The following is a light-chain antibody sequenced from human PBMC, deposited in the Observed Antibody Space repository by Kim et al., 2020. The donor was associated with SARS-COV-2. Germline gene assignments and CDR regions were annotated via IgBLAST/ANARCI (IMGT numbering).Light chain of an antibody. Sequence: PGARATLSCRASQSVKYNYLAWYQQKPGQAPRLLIYGASSSATGIPDRFSGSGSGTDFTLTISRLEPEDFAVYYCQHYDNSPRYSFGQGTKLEI. J-gene: IGKJ2*03. CDR1: QSVKYNY. CDR2: GAS. CDR3: QHYDNSPRYS. V-gene: IGKV3-20*01.